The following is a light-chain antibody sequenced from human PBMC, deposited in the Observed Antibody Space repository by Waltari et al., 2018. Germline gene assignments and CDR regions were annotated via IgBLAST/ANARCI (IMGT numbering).Light chain of an antibody. Sequence: EIVLTQSPGTLSLSPGERATLSCRASQSISNTYLAWLQQKPGQAPRLLIYATSMRATCVPDRFSGSGSGTDFTLTISRLEPEDIAVYYCQQFGYSPYTFGQGTKVEI. CDR2: ATS. CDR1: QSISNTY. J-gene: IGKJ2*01. CDR3: QQFGYSPYT. V-gene: IGKV3-20*01.